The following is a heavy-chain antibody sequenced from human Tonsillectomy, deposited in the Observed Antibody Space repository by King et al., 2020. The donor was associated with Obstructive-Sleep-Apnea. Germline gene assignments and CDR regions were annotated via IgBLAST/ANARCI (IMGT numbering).Heavy chain of an antibody. CDR3: ARHDGGLNWFDP. CDR2: IYYSGST. Sequence: QLQESGPGLLKPSETLSLTCTVSGGSISTYYWSWIRQSPGKGLEWIGDIYYSGSTNYNPSLRSRVTISVDTSKNHFSLKLTSLTAADTAVYYCARHDGGLNWFDPWGQGTLVTVSS. V-gene: IGHV4-59*08. CDR1: GGSISTYY. D-gene: IGHD4-23*01. J-gene: IGHJ5*02.